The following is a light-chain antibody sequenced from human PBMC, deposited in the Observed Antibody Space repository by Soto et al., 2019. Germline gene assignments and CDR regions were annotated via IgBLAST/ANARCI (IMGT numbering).Light chain of an antibody. CDR1: TGTVTTDHF. V-gene: IGLV7-46*01. CDR3: LLSYTGVEV. J-gene: IGLJ2*01. Sequence: QAVVTQEPSLTVSPGGPVTLTCGSSTGTVTTDHFPYWLQQKPGQAPRTLIYDTTNKHSWTPARFSGSLFGGKAALTLSGAQPEDEADYYYLLSYTGVEVFGGGTKLTVL. CDR2: DTT.